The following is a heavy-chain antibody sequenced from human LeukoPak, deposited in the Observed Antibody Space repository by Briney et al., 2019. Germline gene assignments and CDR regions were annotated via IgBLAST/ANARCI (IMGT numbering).Heavy chain of an antibody. CDR3: ARGGGRQLALLRYFDY. V-gene: IGHV4-39*07. CDR1: GGSISSSSYY. Sequence: SETLSLTCTVSGGSISSSSYYWGWIRQPPGKGLEWIGSIYYSGSTYYNPSLKSRVTISVDTSKNQFSLKLSSVTAADTAVYYCARGGGRQLALLRYFDYWGQGTLVTVSS. D-gene: IGHD6-6*01. CDR2: IYYSGST. J-gene: IGHJ4*02.